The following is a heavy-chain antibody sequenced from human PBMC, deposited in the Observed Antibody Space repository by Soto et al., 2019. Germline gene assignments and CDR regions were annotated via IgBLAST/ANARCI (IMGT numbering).Heavy chain of an antibody. J-gene: IGHJ6*02. Sequence: QVQLVESGGGVVQPGGSLRLSCAASAFTFSRHGMHWVRQAPGKGLQWVGVIWSDGSNQRYAESVKGRFTISRDNSKNTLYLQINRQRAEDTSVYYCARERTFGENNHNDMHVWGPGITVTVSS. V-gene: IGHV3-33*01. CDR1: AFTFSRHG. CDR2: IWSDGSNQ. CDR3: ARERTFGENNHNDMHV. D-gene: IGHD3-10*01.